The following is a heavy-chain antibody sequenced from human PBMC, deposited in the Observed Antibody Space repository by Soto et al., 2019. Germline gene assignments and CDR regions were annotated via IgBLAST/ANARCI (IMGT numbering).Heavy chain of an antibody. D-gene: IGHD3-22*01. Sequence: SSNYMSWVRQAPGKGLEWVSVIYSGGSTYYADSVKGRFTISRDNSKNALYLQMNSLRAEDTAVYYCARDYYDSSGYYYYYYYGMDVWGQGTTVTVSS. V-gene: IGHV3-53*01. CDR3: ARDYYDSSGYYYYYYYGMDV. CDR2: IYSGGST. J-gene: IGHJ6*02. CDR1: SSNY.